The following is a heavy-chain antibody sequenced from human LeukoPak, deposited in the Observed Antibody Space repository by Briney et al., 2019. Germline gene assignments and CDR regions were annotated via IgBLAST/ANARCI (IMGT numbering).Heavy chain of an antibody. J-gene: IGHJ5*02. V-gene: IGHV4-34*01. D-gene: IGHD2-2*01. Sequence: AETLSLTCAVYGGSFSGDDWSWIRQPPGEGLEGSGEINHSGSTNYNPSLKSRVTISVDTSKNQFSLKLSSVTAAETAVYYCARLGYCSSTSCFFKWFDPWGQGTLVTVCS. CDR1: GGSFSGDD. CDR2: INHSGST. CDR3: ARLGYCSSTSCFFKWFDP.